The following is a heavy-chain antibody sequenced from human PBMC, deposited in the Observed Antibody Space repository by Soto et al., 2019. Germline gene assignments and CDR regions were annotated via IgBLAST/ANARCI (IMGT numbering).Heavy chain of an antibody. D-gene: IGHD3-10*01. J-gene: IGHJ4*02. CDR1: GYTFASYG. Sequence: ASVKVSCKASGYTFASYGSSWVRQATGQGLEWMGWISAYNGNTNYAQKLQGRVPMTTDTSTSTAYMELRSLRSDDTAVYYCARSYGSGSYWIDYWGQGTLVTVSS. CDR2: ISAYNGNT. CDR3: ARSYGSGSYWIDY. V-gene: IGHV1-18*01.